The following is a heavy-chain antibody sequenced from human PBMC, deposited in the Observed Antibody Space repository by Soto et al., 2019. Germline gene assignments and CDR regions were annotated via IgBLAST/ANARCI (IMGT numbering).Heavy chain of an antibody. CDR3: ARVILPAAPYYYYYGMDV. CDR1: GYTFTNYC. CDR2: ITAINGNR. Sequence: GASVKVSCKASGYTFTNYCINWVRQAPVQDLEWVGGITAINGNRNYAQKFQGRVTITADKSTSTAYMELSSLRSEDTAVYYCARVILPAAPYYYYYGMDVWGPWTTVTVSS. J-gene: IGHJ6*02. V-gene: IGHV1-18*01. D-gene: IGHD2-2*01.